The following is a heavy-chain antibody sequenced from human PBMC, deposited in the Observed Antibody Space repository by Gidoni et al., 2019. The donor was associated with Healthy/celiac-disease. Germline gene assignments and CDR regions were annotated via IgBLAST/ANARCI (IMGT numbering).Heavy chain of an antibody. CDR3: ARGSGGSYLNYYYGMDV. CDR1: GGIFSSYA. Sequence: QVQLVQSGAEVKKPGSSVKVSCKASGGIFSSYAISWVRQAPGQGLEWIGGIIPIFGTANYAQKFQGRVTITADKSTSTAYMELSSLRSEDTAVYYCARGSGGSYLNYYYGMDVWGQGTTVTVSS. CDR2: IIPIFGTA. J-gene: IGHJ6*02. V-gene: IGHV1-69*06. D-gene: IGHD2-15*01.